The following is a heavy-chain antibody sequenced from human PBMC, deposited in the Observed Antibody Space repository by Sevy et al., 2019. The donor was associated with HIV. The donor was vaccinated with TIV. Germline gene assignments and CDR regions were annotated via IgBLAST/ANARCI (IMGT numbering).Heavy chain of an antibody. CDR2: IKQDGSEP. J-gene: IGHJ4*02. CDR3: ARAPLVPAAADY. V-gene: IGHV3-7*01. CDR1: GFTVNSYW. Sequence: GGSLRLSCAASGFTVNSYWMSWVRQAPGKGLEWLANIKQDGSEPKYVDSVKGRFTISRDNAKNSLYLQMNSLRAEDTAVYYCARAPLVPAAADYWGQGILVTVSS. D-gene: IGHD2-2*01.